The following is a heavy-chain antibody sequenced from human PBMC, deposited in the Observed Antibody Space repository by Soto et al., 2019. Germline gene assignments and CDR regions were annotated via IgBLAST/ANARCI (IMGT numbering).Heavy chain of an antibody. CDR3: ARGVGSSPPRY. V-gene: IGHV4-59*01. CDR2: IYASGSP. CDR1: GGSISVYY. D-gene: IGHD1-26*01. Sequence: SETLSLTCTISGGSISVYYWSWVRQPPGHELEWTGYIYASGSPYYNPSLRSRVTISADTSKNQISLKLTSPTAADTAVYYCARGVGSSPPRYWGRGTLVTVSS. J-gene: IGHJ4*02.